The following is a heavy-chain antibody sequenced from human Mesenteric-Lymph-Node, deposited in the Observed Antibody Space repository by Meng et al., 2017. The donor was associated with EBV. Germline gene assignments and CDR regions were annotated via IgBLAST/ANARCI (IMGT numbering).Heavy chain of an antibody. CDR2: VNHAGTT. Sequence: QVQLQQWGAGLLKPSGTLSLTCAVYGGSFSDYYWTWIRQPPGKGLEWIGEVNHAGTTIYNPSPESRVTISVDTSKDQFSLKLTSVTAADTAVYFCAALGSFASSIDPWGQGTLVTVSS. CDR3: AALGSFASSIDP. J-gene: IGHJ5*02. V-gene: IGHV4-34*01. CDR1: GGSFSDYY. D-gene: IGHD3-16*01.